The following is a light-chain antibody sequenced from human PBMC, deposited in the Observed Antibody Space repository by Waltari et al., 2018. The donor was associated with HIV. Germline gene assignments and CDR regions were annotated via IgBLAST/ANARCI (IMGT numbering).Light chain of an antibody. V-gene: IGLV2-23*02. CDR1: SRDVGGYNL. CDR3: CAYAGSTTYVI. Sequence: QSPLTQPASVSGSPGQSITISCTGTSRDVGGYNLVSWYQQHPGKAPKLMIDEVSKRPSGVSNRFSGSKSGNTASLTISGLQAEDEADYYCCAYAGSTTYVIFGGGTKLTVL. J-gene: IGLJ2*01. CDR2: EVS.